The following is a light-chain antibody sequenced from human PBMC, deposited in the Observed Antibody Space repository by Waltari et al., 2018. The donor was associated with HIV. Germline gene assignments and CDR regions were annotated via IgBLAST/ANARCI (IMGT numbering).Light chain of an antibody. CDR3: QVWDSSTGV. CDR2: RDS. Sequence: SYELTQPLSVSVALGQTARITCGGNNSGSKHVHWYQQKPGQAPVLVIYRDSNRPSGIPERFSVSNSWNTATLTISRAKAGDEADYYCQVWDSSTGVFGGGTKLTVL. CDR1: NSGSKH. J-gene: IGLJ3*02. V-gene: IGLV3-9*01.